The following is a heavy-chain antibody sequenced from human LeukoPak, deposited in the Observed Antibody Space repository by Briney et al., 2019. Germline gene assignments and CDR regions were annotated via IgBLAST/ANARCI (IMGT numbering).Heavy chain of an antibody. V-gene: IGHV3-74*01. Sequence: PGRSLRLSCAASGLTFSSYGMHWVRQAPGEGLVWVSRINSDGSSTSYADSVKGRFAISRDNAKNTLYLQMNSLRAEDTAVYYCARGGNCPFDYWGQGTLVTVSS. CDR3: ARGGNCPFDY. J-gene: IGHJ4*02. CDR2: INSDGSST. D-gene: IGHD1-1*01. CDR1: GLTFSSYG.